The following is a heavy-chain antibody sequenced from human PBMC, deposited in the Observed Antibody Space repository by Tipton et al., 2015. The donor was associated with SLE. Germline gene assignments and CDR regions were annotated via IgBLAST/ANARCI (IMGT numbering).Heavy chain of an antibody. J-gene: IGHJ4*02. CDR3: ASGTLEWSHEPDY. CDR2: IYDSGSP. D-gene: IGHD3-3*01. CDR1: GDSISSYY. Sequence: TLSLTCSVSGDSISSYYWSWIRQPPGKGLEWIGNIYDSGSPYYNPSLKSRVTISVNTSKNQFSLRLSSVTAADTAMFYCASGTLEWSHEPDYWGQGTLVTVSS. V-gene: IGHV4-59*12.